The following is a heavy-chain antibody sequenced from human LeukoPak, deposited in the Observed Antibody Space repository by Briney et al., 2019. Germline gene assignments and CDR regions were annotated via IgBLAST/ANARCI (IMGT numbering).Heavy chain of an antibody. CDR2: IRYDGGNK. CDR3: AKDNEWELLLWGAFDI. J-gene: IGHJ3*02. CDR1: GFTFSSYG. V-gene: IGHV3-30*02. D-gene: IGHD1-26*01. Sequence: GGSLRLSCAASGFTFSSYGMHWVRQAPGKGLEWVAFIRYDGGNKYYADSVKGRFTISRGNSKNTLDLQMNSLRAEDTAVYYCAKDNEWELLLWGAFDIWGQGTTVTVSA.